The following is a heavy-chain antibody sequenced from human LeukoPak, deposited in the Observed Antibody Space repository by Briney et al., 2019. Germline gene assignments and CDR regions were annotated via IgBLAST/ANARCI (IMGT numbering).Heavy chain of an antibody. CDR3: ARGSVEIGGLDY. CDR1: GGSISSYY. Sequence: SETLSLTCTVSGGSISSYYWSWIRQPPGKGLEWIGYIYYSGSTNYNPSLKSRVTISVDTSKNQFSLKLSSVTAADTAVYYCARGSVEIGGLDYWGQGTLVTVSS. CDR2: IYYSGST. V-gene: IGHV4-59*01. J-gene: IGHJ4*02. D-gene: IGHD3-16*01.